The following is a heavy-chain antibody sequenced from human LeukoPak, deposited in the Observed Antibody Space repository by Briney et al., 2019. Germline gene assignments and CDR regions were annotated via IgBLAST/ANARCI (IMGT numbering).Heavy chain of an antibody. Sequence: GGSLRLSCVGSGFTFRSHAMSWVRQAPEKGLEFVSGIYENGGTTYYADSVKGRFSISRDNSKNTLYLQMDSLRGEDTAVYYCAKDFRIGYSAHFDYWGQGALDTISS. CDR1: GFTFRSHA. J-gene: IGHJ4*02. CDR3: AKDFRIGYSAHFDY. CDR2: IYENGGTT. D-gene: IGHD2-21*01. V-gene: IGHV3-23*01.